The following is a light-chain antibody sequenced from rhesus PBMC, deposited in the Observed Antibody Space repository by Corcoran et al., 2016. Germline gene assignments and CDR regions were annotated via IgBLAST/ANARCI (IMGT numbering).Light chain of an antibody. J-gene: IGKJ2*01. V-gene: IGKV3-35*01. Sequence: TVLTQSPATLSLSPGERATLSCRASQSVSSSLAWYQQKPGQAPRLLIAEISSRATGIPYRFSGSGAGTDFTLTISSLEPEDVGVYYCQQYSNWPYSFGQGTKVEIK. CDR1: QSVSSS. CDR3: QQYSNWPYS. CDR2: EIS.